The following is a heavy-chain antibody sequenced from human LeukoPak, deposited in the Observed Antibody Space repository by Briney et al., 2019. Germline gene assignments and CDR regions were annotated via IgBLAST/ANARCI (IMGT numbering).Heavy chain of an antibody. CDR1: GDSISSGSHY. Sequence: SETLSLTCAVAGDSISSGSHYWGWIRLPPGNGLEWIGSIFHSGRTYYTPSLKSRVTMSLDTSKNQFSLRLTSVTAADTAVYYCARQVAVVEPTDPNWFDSWGQGTLVTVSS. CDR2: IFHSGRT. D-gene: IGHD2-21*01. J-gene: IGHJ5*01. V-gene: IGHV4-39*07. CDR3: ARQVAVVEPTDPNWFDS.